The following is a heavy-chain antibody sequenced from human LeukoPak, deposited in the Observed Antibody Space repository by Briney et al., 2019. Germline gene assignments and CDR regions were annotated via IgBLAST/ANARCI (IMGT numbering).Heavy chain of an antibody. J-gene: IGHJ4*02. V-gene: IGHV4-34*01. CDR3: TRAGDSSGYSDY. CDR2: INHSGST. Sequence: PSETLSLTCAVYGGSFSGYYWRWIRQPPGKGLEWIGEINHSGSTNYNPSLKSRVTISVDTSKNQISLKLSSVTAADTAVYYCTRAGDSSGYSDYWGQGTLVTVSS. D-gene: IGHD3-22*01. CDR1: GGSFSGYY.